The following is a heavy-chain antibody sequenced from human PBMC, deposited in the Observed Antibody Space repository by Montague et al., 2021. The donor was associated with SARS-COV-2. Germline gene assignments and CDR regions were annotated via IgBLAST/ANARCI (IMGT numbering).Heavy chain of an antibody. D-gene: IGHD3-16*01. Sequence: SETLSLTCSISGVSITSYYWSWVRQPVGKGLEWIGHIYASGSTNYSPSLKSRVRLSIDNPKNQFSLKLESLTAADTAVYYCVRDGGNWYYFDYWGQGALVTVSS. CDR2: IYASGST. J-gene: IGHJ4*02. V-gene: IGHV4-4*07. CDR3: VRDGGNWYYFDY. CDR1: GVSITSYY.